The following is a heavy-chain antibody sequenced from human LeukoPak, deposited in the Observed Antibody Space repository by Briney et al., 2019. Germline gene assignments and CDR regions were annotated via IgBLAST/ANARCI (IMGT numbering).Heavy chain of an antibody. D-gene: IGHD3-22*01. J-gene: IGHJ3*01. CDR1: GFTFSTYN. Sequence: SGGSLRLSCAASGFTFSTYNMNWVRQAPGKGLEWVSSISSSSNYIYYADSVKGRFTISRDTAKNSLYLQMNSLRAEDTAVYYCARDQFVYYDTSGYTTHASDVWGQGTKVTVSS. CDR2: ISSSSNYI. V-gene: IGHV3-21*01. CDR3: ARDQFVYYDTSGYTTHASDV.